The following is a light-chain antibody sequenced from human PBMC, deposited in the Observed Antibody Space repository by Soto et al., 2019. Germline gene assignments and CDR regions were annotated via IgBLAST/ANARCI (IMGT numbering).Light chain of an antibody. V-gene: IGKV3-20*01. CDR3: QQYGCSPPYT. CDR2: GAS. CDR1: HSVSSSY. J-gene: IGKJ2*01. Sequence: EIVLTQSPGTLSLSPGERATLSCRASHSVSSSYLAWYQQKPGQAPRLLIYGASSRATGIPDRFSGSGSGTDFTLTISRLEPEDFAVYYCQQYGCSPPYTFGQGTKLEI.